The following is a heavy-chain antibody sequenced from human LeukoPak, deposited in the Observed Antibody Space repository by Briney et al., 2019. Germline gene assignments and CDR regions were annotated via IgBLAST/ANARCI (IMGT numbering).Heavy chain of an antibody. D-gene: IGHD6-19*01. J-gene: IGHJ4*02. CDR1: GYTFTRSY. Sequence: GASVTVSCKASGYTFTRSYIHWVRQAPGQGLEWVGWINPDSGVTKYAQNFQGRVTMTRDTSISTASMEMRSLKSDHTAVYYCARDFGSSSAWYEFDYWGQGTLVTVSS. CDR2: INPDSGVT. V-gene: IGHV1-2*02. CDR3: ARDFGSSSAWYEFDY.